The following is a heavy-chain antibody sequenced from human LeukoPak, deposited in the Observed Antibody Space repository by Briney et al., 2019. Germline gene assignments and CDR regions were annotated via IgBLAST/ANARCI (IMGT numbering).Heavy chain of an antibody. Sequence: PSETLSLTCAVSGGSISSGGYSWSWIRQPPGKGLEWIGYIYHGGSTYYNPSLKSRVTISVDRSKNQFSLKLSSVTAADTAVYYCARNRYYDSSGWYFDYWGQGTLVTVSS. J-gene: IGHJ4*02. CDR3: ARNRYYDSSGWYFDY. V-gene: IGHV4-30-2*01. CDR2: IYHGGST. CDR1: GGSISSGGYS. D-gene: IGHD3-22*01.